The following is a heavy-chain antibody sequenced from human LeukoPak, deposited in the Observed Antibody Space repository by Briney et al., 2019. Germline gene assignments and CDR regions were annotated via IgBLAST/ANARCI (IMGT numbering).Heavy chain of an antibody. V-gene: IGHV3-30-3*01. D-gene: IGHD6-6*01. CDR2: ISYDGSNK. CDR3: ARGTPPPRIAARPEDY. CDR1: GFTFSSYA. Sequence: GGSLRLSCAASGFTFSSYAMHWVRQAPGKGLEWVAVISYDGSNKYYADSVKGRFTISRDNSKNTLYLQMNSLRAEDTAVYYCARGTPPPRIAARPEDYWGQGTLVTVSS. J-gene: IGHJ4*02.